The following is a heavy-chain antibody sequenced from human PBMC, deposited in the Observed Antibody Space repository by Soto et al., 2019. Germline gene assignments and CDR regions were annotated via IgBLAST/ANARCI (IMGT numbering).Heavy chain of an antibody. Sequence: EVQLLESEGKLVQPGGSLRLSCAASGFTFSSYVMNWVRQAPGKGLEWVAAISASGGTAYYADSVKGRFTISRDNSKNTLYLQMNSLGPEDTAVYYCAKDRGYDYGSYYYYALDVWGQGTTVTVSS. V-gene: IGHV3-23*01. CDR2: ISASGGTA. J-gene: IGHJ6*02. D-gene: IGHD5-18*01. CDR3: AKDRGYDYGSYYYYALDV. CDR1: GFTFSSYV.